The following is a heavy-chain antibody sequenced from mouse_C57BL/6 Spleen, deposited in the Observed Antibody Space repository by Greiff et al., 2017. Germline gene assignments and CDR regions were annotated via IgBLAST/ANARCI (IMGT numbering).Heavy chain of an antibody. V-gene: IGHV1-80*01. CDR3: TREGSNYVGC. CDR1: GYAFSSYW. D-gene: IGHD5-1*01. J-gene: IGHJ2*01. Sequence: QVQLQQSGPELVKPGASVKISCNASGYAFSSYWMNWVKQRPGRGLEWIGQMYPGDGDTNYNGKFKGKATLTADKSSSTAYMQLSSLTSEDSAVYCCTREGSNYVGCWGQGTTVTVSS. CDR2: MYPGDGDT.